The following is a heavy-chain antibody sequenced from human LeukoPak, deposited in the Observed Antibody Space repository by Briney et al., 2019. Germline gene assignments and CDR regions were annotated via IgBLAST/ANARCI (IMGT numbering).Heavy chain of an antibody. Sequence: GGSLRLSCTASGFTFSGHWIHWVRQPPGRGLVWVSRINERGADSMYAESVKGRFTISRDNSKNTLYLQMNSLRAEDTAVYYCARDAPQREMATSLSPRAFDIWGQGTMVTVSS. CDR3: ARDAPQREMATSLSPRAFDI. CDR1: GFTFSGHW. D-gene: IGHD5-24*01. CDR2: INERGADS. J-gene: IGHJ3*02. V-gene: IGHV3-74*03.